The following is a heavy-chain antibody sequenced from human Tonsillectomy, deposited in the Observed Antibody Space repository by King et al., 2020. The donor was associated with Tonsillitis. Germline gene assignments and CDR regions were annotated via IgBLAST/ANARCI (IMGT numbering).Heavy chain of an antibody. Sequence: VQLVESGGGLVQPGGSLRLSCAASGFTFSNYAMSWVRQAPGKGLEWVSTISVSGSNTYYADSVKGRFTISRDNSTNTQYLQMNSLRAEDTAVYYCAKGGEAVAVWFDPWGQGTLVTVSS. CDR1: GFTFSNYA. CDR2: ISVSGSNT. CDR3: AKGGEAVAVWFDP. D-gene: IGHD6-19*01. J-gene: IGHJ5*02. V-gene: IGHV3-23*04.